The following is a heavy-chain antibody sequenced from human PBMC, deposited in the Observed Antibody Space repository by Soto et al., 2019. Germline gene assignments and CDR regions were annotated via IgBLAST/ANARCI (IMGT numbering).Heavy chain of an antibody. V-gene: IGHV3-23*01. J-gene: IGHJ6*02. D-gene: IGHD6-6*01. Sequence: GGSLRLSCAASGFPFGMYAMMWVRQAPGKGLEWVSSISGSVDRTYYADSVKGRFTISRDNSKKTVVLQMNNLRVEDTAVYHCARSPSRAPYGMDVWGQGTTVTVSS. CDR3: ARSPSRAPYGMDV. CDR2: ISGSVDRT. CDR1: GFPFGMYA.